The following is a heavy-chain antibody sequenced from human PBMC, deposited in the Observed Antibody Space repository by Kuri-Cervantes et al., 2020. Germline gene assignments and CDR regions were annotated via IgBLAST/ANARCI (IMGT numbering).Heavy chain of an antibody. V-gene: IGHV3-30*18. CDR3: AKGERDYDFWSGYYEMSYYYYYGMDV. J-gene: IGHJ6*02. CDR2: ISYDGSNK. Sequence: GGSLRLSCAASGFTFSSYSMSWVRQAPGKGLEWVAVISYDGSNKYYADSVKGRFTISRDNSKNTLYLQMNSLRAEDTAVYYCAKGERDYDFWSGYYEMSYYYYYGMDVWGQGTTVTVSS. CDR1: GFTFSSYS. D-gene: IGHD3-3*01.